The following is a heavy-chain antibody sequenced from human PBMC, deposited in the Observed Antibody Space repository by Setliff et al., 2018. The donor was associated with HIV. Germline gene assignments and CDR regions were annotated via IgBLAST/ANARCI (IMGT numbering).Heavy chain of an antibody. D-gene: IGHD3-9*01. CDR3: TRHPLQPEVSGYFYLMDV. CDR2: IFPLDSES. Sequence: GESLKISCKGPEYFFRTSWIGWVRHLPGKGPEWVAVIFPLDSESRYNPSLEGHVTISVDKSINTAYLRWTSLRASDTAIYYCTRHPLQPEVSGYFYLMDVWGTGTTVTVSS. V-gene: IGHV5-51*01. CDR1: EYFFRTSW. J-gene: IGHJ6*04.